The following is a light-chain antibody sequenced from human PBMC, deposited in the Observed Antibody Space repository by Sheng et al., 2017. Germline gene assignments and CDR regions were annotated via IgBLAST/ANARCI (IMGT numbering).Light chain of an antibody. V-gene: IGKV3-15*01. CDR3: QQFNNWPVT. CDR2: GAS. J-gene: IGKJ1*01. CDR1: QSVSSY. Sequence: EIVLTQSPATLSLSPGDRAILSCRASQSVSSYLAWYQQKPGQAPRLLIYGASTRATDIPARFSGSGSGTEFTLTISSLQSEDFAIYYCQQFNNWPVTFGQGTKVEIK.